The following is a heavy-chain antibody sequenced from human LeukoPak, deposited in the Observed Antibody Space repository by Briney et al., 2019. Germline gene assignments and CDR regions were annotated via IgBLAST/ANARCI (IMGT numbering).Heavy chain of an antibody. D-gene: IGHD2-15*01. Sequence: GGAPRISFAAPGFTFSSYSMKWGRPAPGKGLGWVSSICSSSSYIYYADSVKGRFTISRDNAKNSLYLQMNSLRAEDTAVYYCARKGYCSGGSCSKGGYYYYYGMDVWGQGTTVTVSS. J-gene: IGHJ6*02. V-gene: IGHV3-21*01. CDR3: ARKGYCSGGSCSKGGYYYYYGMDV. CDR2: ICSSSSYI. CDR1: GFTFSSYS.